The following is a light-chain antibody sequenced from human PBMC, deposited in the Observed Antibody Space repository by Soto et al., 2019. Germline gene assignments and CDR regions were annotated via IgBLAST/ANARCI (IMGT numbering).Light chain of an antibody. J-gene: IGKJ1*01. CDR2: GAS. Sequence: EIVMAQSPATLSVSPGERAALSCRASQSVSNNLAWYQQKPGQAPRLLIYGASTRATGIPAKFSGSGSGTEFTLTISSLQSEDFAVYYCQQYNFWPPWTFGQGTKVELK. CDR3: QQYNFWPPWT. V-gene: IGKV3-15*01. CDR1: QSVSNN.